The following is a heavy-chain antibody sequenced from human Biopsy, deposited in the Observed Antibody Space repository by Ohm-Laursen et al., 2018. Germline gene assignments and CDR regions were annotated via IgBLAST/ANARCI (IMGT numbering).Heavy chain of an antibody. V-gene: IGHV4-59*01. CDR2: IYFTGRT. CDR1: GGPIDSYY. J-gene: IGHJ2*01. Sequence: TLSLTCTVSGGPIDSYYWSWIRQPPGKALEWIGYIYFTGRTSYNPSLKSRVTMSVNTSKTQFCLRLSFVTEAATVVYYFTGRSSYTPPLRIRVTRSVTTTKKQFPLRRISVTAADTAVYYCASAGYNPDWNFDLWGRGTRVTVSS. CDR3: TGRSSYTPPLRIRVTRSVTTTKKQFPLRRISVTAADTAVYYCASAGYNPDWNFDL. D-gene: IGHD1-1*01.